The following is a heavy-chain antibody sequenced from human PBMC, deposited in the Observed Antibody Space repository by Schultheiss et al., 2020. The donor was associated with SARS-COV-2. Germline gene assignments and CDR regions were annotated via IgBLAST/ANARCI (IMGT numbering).Heavy chain of an antibody. Sequence: GGSLRLSCAASGFTFSDYYMSWIRQAPGKGLEWVSYISSSGSTIYYADSVKGRFTISRDNAKNSLYLQMNSLRAEDTAVYYCARDLGYCSSTSCPHTPVVDAFDIWGQGTMVTVSS. J-gene: IGHJ3*02. CDR3: ARDLGYCSSTSCPHTPVVDAFDI. D-gene: IGHD2-2*01. V-gene: IGHV3-11*01. CDR2: ISSSGSTI. CDR1: GFTFSDYY.